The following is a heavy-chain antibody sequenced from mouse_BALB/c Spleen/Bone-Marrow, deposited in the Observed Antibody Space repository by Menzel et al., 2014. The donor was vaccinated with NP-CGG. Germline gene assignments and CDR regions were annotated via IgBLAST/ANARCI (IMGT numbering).Heavy chain of an antibody. CDR2: ISYRGTT. CDR3: ARTGFFDV. J-gene: IGHJ1*01. Sequence: EVKLQESGPSLVKPSQTLSLTCSVTGDSITGGYWHWIRKLPGNKLECMGYISYRGTTYYNPSLKSRISITRDTSKNXYYLELNSVAAEDTATYYCARTGFFDVWGAGTTVTVSS. CDR1: GDSITGGY. V-gene: IGHV3-8*02.